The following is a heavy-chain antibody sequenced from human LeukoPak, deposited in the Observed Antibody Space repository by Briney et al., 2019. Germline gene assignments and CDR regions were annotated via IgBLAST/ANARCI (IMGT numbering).Heavy chain of an antibody. J-gene: IGHJ4*02. CDR3: ARGRSGSGSYYMGAMGYYFDY. CDR1: GYTFTGYY. Sequence: ASVKVSCKASGYTFTGYYMHWVRQAPGQGLEWMGWINPNSGGTNYAQKFQGRVTMTRDTSISTAYMEPSRLRSDDTAVYYCARGRSGSGSYYMGAMGYYFDYWGQGTLVTVSS. D-gene: IGHD3-10*01. V-gene: IGHV1-2*02. CDR2: INPNSGGT.